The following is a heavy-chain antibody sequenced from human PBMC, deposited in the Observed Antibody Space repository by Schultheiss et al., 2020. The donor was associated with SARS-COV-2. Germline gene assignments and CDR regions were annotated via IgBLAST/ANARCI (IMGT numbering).Heavy chain of an antibody. J-gene: IGHJ4*02. Sequence: SETLSLTCTVSGGSISSSSYYWGWIRQPPGKGLEWIGSIYYSGSTYYNPSLKSRVTISVDTSKNQFSLKLSSVTAADTAVYYCARGDIVVVVAAVGGYWGQGTLVTVSS. D-gene: IGHD2-15*01. CDR3: ARGDIVVVVAAVGGY. V-gene: IGHV4-39*01. CDR1: GGSISSSSYY. CDR2: IYYSGST.